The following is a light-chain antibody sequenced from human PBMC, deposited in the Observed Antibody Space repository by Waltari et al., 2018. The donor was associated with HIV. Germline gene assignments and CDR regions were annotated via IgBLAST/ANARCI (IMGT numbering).Light chain of an antibody. CDR1: QSVGSY. Sequence: VMTQSPATVSVSPGGRATLSCRASQSVGSYLAWYQQKPGLAPRLLIYGASTRATGIPTRFSGSGSGTEFTLTISSLKSEDFAVYYCHQYNKWPRGTFGGGTKVEV. J-gene: IGKJ4*01. CDR3: HQYNKWPRGT. CDR2: GAS. V-gene: IGKV3-15*01.